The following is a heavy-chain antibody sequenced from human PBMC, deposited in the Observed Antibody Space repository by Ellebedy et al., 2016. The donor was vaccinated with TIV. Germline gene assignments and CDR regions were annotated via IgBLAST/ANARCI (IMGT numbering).Heavy chain of an antibody. J-gene: IGHJ3*02. CDR1: GFTFSSYG. CDR3: ARDSGSGYDDAFDI. D-gene: IGHD5-12*01. Sequence: GESLKISXAASGFTFSSYGMHWVRQAPGKGLEWVAVISYDGSNKYYADSVKGRFTISRDNSKNTLYLQMNSLRAEDTAVYYCARDSGSGYDDAFDIWGQGTMVTVSS. CDR2: ISYDGSNK. V-gene: IGHV3-30*03.